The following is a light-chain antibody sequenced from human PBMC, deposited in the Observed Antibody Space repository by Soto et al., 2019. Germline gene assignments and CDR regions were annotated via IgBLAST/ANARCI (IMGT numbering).Light chain of an antibody. CDR3: LVIYTGVGEV. CDR2: DTS. CDR1: TGAVTSGHY. J-gene: IGLJ1*01. Sequence: QAVVTQEPSLTVSPGGTVTLTCGSSTGAVTSGHYPHWFQQKPGQAPRTLIYDTSIKHSWTPARCSGSLLGGKAALTLSGAQPEDEADYYCLVIYTGVGEVFGTGTKLTVL. V-gene: IGLV7-46*01.